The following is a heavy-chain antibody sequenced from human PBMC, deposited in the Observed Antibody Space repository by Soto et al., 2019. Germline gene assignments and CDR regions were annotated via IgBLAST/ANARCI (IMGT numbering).Heavy chain of an antibody. V-gene: IGHV3-33*01. J-gene: IGHJ3*01. CDR2: IWYDGSSE. Sequence: GGSLRLSCAASGFTFSNYGVHWVRQAPGKGLEWVAVIWYDGSSEYYTESVKGRFTISRDNSKNTLYLQMNSLRAEDTAVYYCARVPGSGTYYDNRIANDAFDLWGQGTMVTVSS. CDR3: ARVPGSGTYYDNRIANDAFDL. D-gene: IGHD3-10*01. CDR1: GFTFSNYG.